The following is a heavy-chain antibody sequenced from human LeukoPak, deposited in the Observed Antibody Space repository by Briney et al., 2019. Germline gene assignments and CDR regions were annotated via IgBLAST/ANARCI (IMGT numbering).Heavy chain of an antibody. CDR1: GFTFSSYA. V-gene: IGHV3-64*01. D-gene: IGHD2-15*01. CDR3: ARMMVAASGMDV. Sequence: GGSLRLSCAASGFTFSSYAMHWVRQAPGKGLEYVSAISSNGGSTYYANSVKDRFTISRDNSKNTLYLQMGSLRAEDMAVYYCARMMVAASGMDVWGQRTTVTVSS. J-gene: IGHJ6*02. CDR2: ISSNGGST.